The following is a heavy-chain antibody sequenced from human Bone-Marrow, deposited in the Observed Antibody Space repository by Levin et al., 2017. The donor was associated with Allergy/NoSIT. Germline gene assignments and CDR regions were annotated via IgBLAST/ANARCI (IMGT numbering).Heavy chain of an antibody. CDR3: ARDRRDSSNYYSYYYFMDV. D-gene: IGHD6-13*01. CDR1: GGPFSTYA. Sequence: KISCKASGGPFSTYAISWVRQAPGQGLEWMGGIIPIFGRTSYAQKFQDRVTITADESTSTTYMELSSLTSEDTAGYYCARDRRDSSNYYSYYYFMDVWGKGTTVTVSS. CDR2: IIPIFGRT. J-gene: IGHJ6*03. V-gene: IGHV1-69*01.